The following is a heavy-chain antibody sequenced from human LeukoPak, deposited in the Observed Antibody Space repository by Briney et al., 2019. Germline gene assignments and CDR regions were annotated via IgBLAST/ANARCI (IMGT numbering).Heavy chain of an antibody. CDR3: ARDLGITGTLDAFDI. V-gene: IGHV1-69*05. D-gene: IGHD1-20*01. CDR2: IIPIFGTA. J-gene: IGHJ3*02. CDR1: GYTFTSYG. Sequence: SVKVSCKASGYTFTSYGISWVRQAPGRGLEWMGWIIPIFGTANYAQKFQGRVTITTDESTSTAYMELSSLRSEDTAVYYCARDLGITGTLDAFDIWGQGTMVTVSS.